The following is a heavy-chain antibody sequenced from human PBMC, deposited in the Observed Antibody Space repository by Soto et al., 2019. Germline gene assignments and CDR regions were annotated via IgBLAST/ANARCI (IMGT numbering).Heavy chain of an antibody. CDR1: GGSFSGYY. J-gene: IGHJ4*02. V-gene: IGHV4-34*01. D-gene: IGHD2-8*02. CDR3: GSDNITGLFDY. CDR2: INHSGST. Sequence: PSETLSLTCAVYGGSFSGYYWTWIRQPPGTGLEWIGEINHSGSTNYNPSLKSRVTISVDTSKNQFSLKLTSVTAADTAVYYCGSDNITGLFDYWGPLPLVPVSA.